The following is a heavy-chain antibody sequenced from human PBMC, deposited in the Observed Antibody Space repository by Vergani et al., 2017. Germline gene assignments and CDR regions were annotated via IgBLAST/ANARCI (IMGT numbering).Heavy chain of an antibody. CDR3: ARALWNFYYGMDV. Sequence: EVQLLQSGGDLVQPGGSLRLSCSASGFSFNSYWMHWVRQVPGKGLLWVSRIKSDGSITAYADSVKGRFTISRDNAQNTLYLQMNSLRAEDTAVYYCARALWNFYYGMDVWGQGP. D-gene: IGHD1-1*01. J-gene: IGHJ6*02. CDR2: IKSDGSIT. V-gene: IGHV3-74*02. CDR1: GFSFNSYW.